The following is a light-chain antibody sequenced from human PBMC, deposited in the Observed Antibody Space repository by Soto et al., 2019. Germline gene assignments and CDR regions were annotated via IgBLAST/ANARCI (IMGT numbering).Light chain of an antibody. CDR3: QKYNSAPRT. V-gene: IGKV1-27*01. CDR2: AAS. Sequence: DIQMTQSPSSLSASVGDRVTITCRASQGISNYLAWYQQKPGKVPKLLIYAASTLQSWVPSRFSGSGSGTDFTLIISSLQPEDVANYYCQKYNSAPRTFGQGTKVEIK. CDR1: QGISNY. J-gene: IGKJ1*01.